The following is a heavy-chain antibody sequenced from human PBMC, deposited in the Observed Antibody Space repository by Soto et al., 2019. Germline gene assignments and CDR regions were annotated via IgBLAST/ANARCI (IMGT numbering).Heavy chain of an antibody. CDR2: MNPNSGNT. Sequence: ASVKVSCKASGYTFTSYDINWVRQATGQGLVWMGWMNPNSGNTGFAQKFQGRVTMTRNTFISTAYMELSSLRSEDTAVYYCARGPPRPRGDPNPDYWGQGTLVTV. CDR1: GYTFTSYD. CDR3: ARGPPRPRGDPNPDY. V-gene: IGHV1-8*01. D-gene: IGHD3-10*01. J-gene: IGHJ4*02.